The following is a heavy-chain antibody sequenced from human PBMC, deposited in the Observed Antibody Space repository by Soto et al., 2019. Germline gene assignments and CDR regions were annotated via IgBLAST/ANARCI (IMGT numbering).Heavy chain of an antibody. Sequence: EVQLVESGGGLVQPGGSLRLSCAASGFTFSSYDMHWVRQATGKGLEWVSAIGTAGDTYYPGSVKGRFTISRENAKNSLYLQMNRLRAGDTAVYYCARFGVGQLYDYWGQGTLVTVSS. CDR3: ARFGVGQLYDY. CDR1: GFTFSSYD. V-gene: IGHV3-13*04. D-gene: IGHD6-13*01. J-gene: IGHJ4*02. CDR2: IGTAGDT.